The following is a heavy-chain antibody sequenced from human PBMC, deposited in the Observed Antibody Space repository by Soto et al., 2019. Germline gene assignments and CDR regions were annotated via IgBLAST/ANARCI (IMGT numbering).Heavy chain of an antibody. Sequence: PSETLSLTCTVSGGSISSSSYYWGWIRQPPGKGLEWIGSIYYSESTYYNPSLKSRVTISVDTSKNQFSLKLSSVTAADTAVYYCARGYCSSTSCQPRNWFDPWGQGTLVTVSS. CDR1: GGSISSSSYY. J-gene: IGHJ5*02. CDR2: IYYSEST. D-gene: IGHD2-2*01. V-gene: IGHV4-39*01. CDR3: ARGYCSSTSCQPRNWFDP.